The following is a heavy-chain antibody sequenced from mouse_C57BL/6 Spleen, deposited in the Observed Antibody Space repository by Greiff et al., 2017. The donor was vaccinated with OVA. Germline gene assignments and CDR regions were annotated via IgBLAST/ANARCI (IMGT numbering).Heavy chain of an antibody. D-gene: IGHD2-1*01. V-gene: IGHV1-50*01. J-gene: IGHJ4*01. CDR1: GYTFTSYW. CDR3: ARSEIYYGNYNYAMDY. CDR2: IDPSDSYT. Sequence: VQLQQSGAELVKPGASVKLSCKASGYTFTSYWMQWVKQRPGQGLEWIGEIDPSDSYTNYNQKFKGKATLTVDTSSSTAYMQLSSLTSEDSAVYYCARSEIYYGNYNYAMDYWGQGTSVTVSS.